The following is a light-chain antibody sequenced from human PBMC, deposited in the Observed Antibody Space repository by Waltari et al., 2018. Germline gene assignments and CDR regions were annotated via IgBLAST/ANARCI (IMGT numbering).Light chain of an antibody. Sequence: EIVLTQSPGNLSLSPGDRATLSCRASQSVSRTLAWYQQKPGQAPRLLIYDASSRATGIPDRFSGSGSGTDFSLTISRLEPEDFAVYYCQKYGTLPATFGQGTKVEIK. CDR1: QSVSRT. CDR2: DAS. CDR3: QKYGTLPAT. J-gene: IGKJ1*01. V-gene: IGKV3-20*01.